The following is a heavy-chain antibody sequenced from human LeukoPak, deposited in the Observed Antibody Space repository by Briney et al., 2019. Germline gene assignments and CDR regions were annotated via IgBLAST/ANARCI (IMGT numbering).Heavy chain of an antibody. D-gene: IGHD3-22*01. J-gene: IGHJ5*02. Sequence: GGSLRLSCAASGFTVSSNYMSWVRQAPGKGLEWVSVIYSGGSTYYADSVKGRFTISRDNSKNTLYLQMNSLRGEDTAVYYCAKAPLVVVSQFDPWGQGSLVTVSS. V-gene: IGHV3-66*01. CDR1: GFTVSSNY. CDR2: IYSGGST. CDR3: AKAPLVVVSQFDP.